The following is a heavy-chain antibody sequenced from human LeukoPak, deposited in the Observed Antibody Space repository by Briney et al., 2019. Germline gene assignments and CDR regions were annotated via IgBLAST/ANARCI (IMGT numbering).Heavy chain of an antibody. J-gene: IGHJ3*02. CDR1: GFTFSSYG. CDR3: ARAYYDSSGAFDI. V-gene: IGHV3-7*01. Sequence: GGSLRLSCAPSGFTFSSYGISWVRRAPGKGREGGANIKQDGSEKYYVDSVKGRFTISRDNAKNSLYLQMNSLRAEDTAVYYCARAYYDSSGAFDIWGQGTMVTVSS. D-gene: IGHD3-22*01. CDR2: IKQDGSEK.